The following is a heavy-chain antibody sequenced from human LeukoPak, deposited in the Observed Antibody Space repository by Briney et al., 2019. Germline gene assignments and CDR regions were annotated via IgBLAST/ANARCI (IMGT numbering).Heavy chain of an antibody. CDR3: ARAASYYDSSGMDY. V-gene: IGHV4-30-4*01. CDR2: IYYSGST. J-gene: IGHJ4*02. D-gene: IGHD3-22*01. Sequence: PSQTLSLTCTVSGGSISSGDYYWRWVSQPPGKGVEWIVYIYYSGSTYYHPSLKSQFTISKDTSKNQFSLKLSSVTAADTAVYYCARAASYYDSSGMDYWGQGTLVTVSS. CDR1: GGSISSGDYY.